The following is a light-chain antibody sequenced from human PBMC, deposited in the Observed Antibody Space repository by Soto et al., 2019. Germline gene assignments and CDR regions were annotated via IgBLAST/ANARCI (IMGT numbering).Light chain of an antibody. V-gene: IGLV2-11*01. CDR3: SSYADSNILV. CDR2: DVA. CDR1: SGDVGGDNY. J-gene: IGLJ2*01. Sequence: QSALTQPRSVSGSPGQSVTISCTGTSGDVGGDNYVSWYQHHPGKAPRLLIYDVAKPPSGVADRFSASKSGNAASLTISGLQGEDEAYFYCSSYADSNILVFGGGTKVTVL.